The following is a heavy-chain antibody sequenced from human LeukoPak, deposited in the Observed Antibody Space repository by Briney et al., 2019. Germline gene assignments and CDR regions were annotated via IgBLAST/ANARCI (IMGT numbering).Heavy chain of an antibody. CDR2: INPNSGGT. Sequence: ASVKVSCKASGYTFTGYYMHWVRQAPGQGLEWVGWINPNSGGTNYAQRFQGRVTMTRDTSISTAYMELSRLRSDDTAVYYCAREGYSYGYGYGMDVWGQGTTVTVSS. CDR3: AREGYSYGYGYGMDV. D-gene: IGHD5-18*01. V-gene: IGHV1-2*02. J-gene: IGHJ6*02. CDR1: GYTFTGYY.